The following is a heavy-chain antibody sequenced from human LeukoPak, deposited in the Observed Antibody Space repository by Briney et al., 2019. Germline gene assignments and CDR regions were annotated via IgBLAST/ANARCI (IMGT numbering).Heavy chain of an antibody. CDR3: AREPGFDSSGYLNWFDP. D-gene: IGHD3-22*01. Sequence: SETLSLTCAVSGGSISSYYWSWIRQPPGKGLEWIACISYSGSTKYNPSLKSRVTISVDTSENQLSLKLSPVTAADTAVYYCAREPGFDSSGYLNWFDPWGQGTLVTVSS. J-gene: IGHJ5*02. V-gene: IGHV4-59*01. CDR1: GGSISSYY. CDR2: ISYSGST.